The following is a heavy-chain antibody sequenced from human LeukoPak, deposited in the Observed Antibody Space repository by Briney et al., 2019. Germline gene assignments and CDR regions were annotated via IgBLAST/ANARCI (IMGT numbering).Heavy chain of an antibody. Sequence: GGSLRLSCAASGFTFSSYGMHWVRQAPGKGLEWVAVIWHDGSNKYYADSVKGRFTISRDNSKNTLYLQMNSLRAEDTAVYYCARPTYGDQYYYGMDVWGQGTTVTVSS. J-gene: IGHJ6*02. CDR1: GFTFSSYG. D-gene: IGHD4-17*01. V-gene: IGHV3-33*08. CDR2: IWHDGSNK. CDR3: ARPTYGDQYYYGMDV.